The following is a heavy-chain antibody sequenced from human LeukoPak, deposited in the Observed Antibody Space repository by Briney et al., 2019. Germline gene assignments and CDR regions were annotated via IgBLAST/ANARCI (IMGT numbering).Heavy chain of an antibody. V-gene: IGHV3-30*04. CDR1: GFTFSTYA. J-gene: IGHJ3*01. Sequence: GGSLRLSCAASGFTFSTYAIHWVRQAPGKGLEWVAVISFDGVNTFYADSVKGRFTISRDNSNNTLYLQMNSLKTEDTAVYYCTTGPSWGQGTMVTVSS. CDR2: ISFDGVNT. CDR3: TTGPS.